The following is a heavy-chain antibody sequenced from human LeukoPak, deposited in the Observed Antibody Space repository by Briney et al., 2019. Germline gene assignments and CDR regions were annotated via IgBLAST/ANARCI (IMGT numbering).Heavy chain of an antibody. J-gene: IGHJ6*02. D-gene: IGHD5-18*01. V-gene: IGHV4-39*07. CDR3: ARDLSTLRWALSGYSWRGMDV. CDR1: GGSISSSSYY. Sequence: SETLSLTCTVSGGSISSSSYYWGWIRQPPGTGLEWMGSIYYSGSTYYNPSLKSRVTISVDTSKNQFSLQLNSVTPEDTAVYYCARDLSTLRWALSGYSWRGMDVWGQGTTVTVSS. CDR2: IYYSGST.